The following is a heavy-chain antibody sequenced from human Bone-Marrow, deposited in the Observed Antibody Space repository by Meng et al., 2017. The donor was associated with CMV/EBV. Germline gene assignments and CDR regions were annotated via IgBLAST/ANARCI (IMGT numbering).Heavy chain of an antibody. Sequence: GESLKISCAASGFTFSTYVMHWVRQAPGKGLEWVAVISNDGSNKYYADSVKGRFTISRDNSKNTLYLQMNSLRTEDTAIYYCARDDGFSGSWSDTPHYYYYYGMDVWGQGTTVTVSS. V-gene: IGHV3-30-3*01. CDR1: GFTFSTYV. CDR3: ARDDGFSGSWSDTPHYYYYYGMDV. D-gene: IGHD6-13*01. J-gene: IGHJ6*02. CDR2: ISNDGSNK.